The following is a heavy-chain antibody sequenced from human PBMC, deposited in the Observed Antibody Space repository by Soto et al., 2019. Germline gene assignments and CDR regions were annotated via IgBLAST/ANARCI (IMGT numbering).Heavy chain of an antibody. D-gene: IGHD3-22*01. CDR1: GASVTSYDYY. J-gene: IGHJ4*02. V-gene: IGHV4-30-4*01. CDR3: ARDPIFYYASSDYGGSYFDY. CDR2: IYHSGST. Sequence: SETLSLTCAVSGASVTSYDYYWSWIRQPPGKGLEWIGYIYHSGSTYYNPSLKSRVSISIDTSQNQFSLKLTSLTAADTAVYYCARDPIFYYASSDYGGSYFDYWGQGSRVTVSS.